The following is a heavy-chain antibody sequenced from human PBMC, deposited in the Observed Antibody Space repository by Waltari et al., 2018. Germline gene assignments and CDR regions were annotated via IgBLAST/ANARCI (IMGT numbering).Heavy chain of an antibody. CDR3: ARSQIRSSWPIDY. J-gene: IGHJ4*02. Sequence: QVQLVQSGAEGKKPGASVKVSCKASGYTFTSYDINWVRQATGQGLEWLGWTNPNSGNTGEAQKCQGSVTITRTTSISTAYMGRSSLRSEDTAVYYWARSQIRSSWPIDYWGQGTLVTVSS. CDR2: TNPNSGNT. CDR1: GYTFTSYD. V-gene: IGHV1-8*03. D-gene: IGHD6-13*01.